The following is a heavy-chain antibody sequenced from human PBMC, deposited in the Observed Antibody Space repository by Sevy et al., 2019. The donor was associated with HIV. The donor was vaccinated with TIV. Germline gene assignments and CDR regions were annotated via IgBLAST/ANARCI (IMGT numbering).Heavy chain of an antibody. Sequence: GGSLRLSCAASGFTFSSYPMHWVRQAPGKGLEWVSFISFDGTDKYYADSVKGRFTITRDNTKNTLFLQMNSLRAEDTAFYYCVRETTMLPRGAFDFWGQGTMVTVSS. J-gene: IGHJ3*01. D-gene: IGHD3-10*01. CDR1: GFTFSSYP. CDR3: VRETTMLPRGAFDF. CDR2: ISFDGTDK. V-gene: IGHV3-30-3*01.